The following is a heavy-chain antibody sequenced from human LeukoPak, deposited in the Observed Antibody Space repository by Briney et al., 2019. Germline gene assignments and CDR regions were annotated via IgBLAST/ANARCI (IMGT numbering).Heavy chain of an antibody. V-gene: IGHV1-18*01. CDR1: GYTFTSYG. CDR3: ARTRTAMFNDAFDI. D-gene: IGHD5-18*01. J-gene: IGHJ3*02. CDR2: ISAYNGNT. Sequence: ASVKVSCKASGYTFTSYGISWVRQAPGQGLEWMGWISAYNGNTNYAQKLQGRVTIITDTSTSTADMELRSLRSDDTAVYYCARTRTAMFNDAFDIWGQGTMVTVSS.